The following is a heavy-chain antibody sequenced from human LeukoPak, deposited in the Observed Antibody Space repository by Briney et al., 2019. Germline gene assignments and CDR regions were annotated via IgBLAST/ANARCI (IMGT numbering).Heavy chain of an antibody. D-gene: IGHD3-10*01. CDR2: ISSSGSTI. CDR3: ARDSVPYYYYGSGSHLGNWFDP. J-gene: IGHJ5*02. V-gene: IGHV3-11*04. Sequence: GGSLRLSCAASGFTFSDYYMSWIRQAPGKGLEWVLYISSSGSTIYYADSVKGRFTISRDNAKNSLYLQMNSLRAEDTAVYYCARDSVPYYYYGSGSHLGNWFDPWGQGTLVIVSS. CDR1: GFTFSDYY.